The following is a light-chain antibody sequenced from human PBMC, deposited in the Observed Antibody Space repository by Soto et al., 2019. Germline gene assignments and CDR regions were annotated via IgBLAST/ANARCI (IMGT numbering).Light chain of an antibody. Sequence: QSVLTQPPSFPGPQGRGLTFPATGASPTIGAGYDVHWYQQLPGTAPKLLIYGNSNRPSGVPDRFSGSKSGTSASLAITGLQAEDEADYYCQSYDSSLSGNVVFGGGTKVTVL. CDR2: GNS. CDR1: SPTIGAGYD. J-gene: IGLJ2*01. CDR3: QSYDSSLSGNVV. V-gene: IGLV1-40*01.